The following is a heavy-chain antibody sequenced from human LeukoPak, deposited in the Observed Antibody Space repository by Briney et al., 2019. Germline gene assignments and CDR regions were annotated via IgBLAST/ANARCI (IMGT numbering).Heavy chain of an antibody. CDR1: GFTFSSYS. CDR2: ISSSSSYI. CDR3: ARVGLTGSHPFDY. V-gene: IGHV3-21*01. Sequence: GGSLRLSCAASGFTFSSYSMNWVRQAPGKGLEWVSSISSSSSYIYYADSVKGRFTISRDNAKNSLYLQMNSLRAEDTAVYYCARVGLTGSHPFDYWVQGTLVTVSS. D-gene: IGHD1-20*01. J-gene: IGHJ4*02.